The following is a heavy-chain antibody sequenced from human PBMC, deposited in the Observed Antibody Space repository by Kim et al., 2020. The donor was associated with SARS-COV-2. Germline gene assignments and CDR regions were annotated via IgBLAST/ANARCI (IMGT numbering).Heavy chain of an antibody. CDR3: ARRDDGYKPFDY. Sequence: RYSPSFQGQVAISAGKSISTADLQWSSLKASDTAMYYCARRDDGYKPFDYWGQGTLVTVSS. D-gene: IGHD5-12*01. J-gene: IGHJ4*02. V-gene: IGHV5-51*01.